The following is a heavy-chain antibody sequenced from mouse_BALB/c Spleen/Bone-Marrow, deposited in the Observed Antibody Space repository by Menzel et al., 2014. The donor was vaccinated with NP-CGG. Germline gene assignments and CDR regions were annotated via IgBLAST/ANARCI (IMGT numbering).Heavy chain of an antibody. CDR3: ATYGYSYWYFDV. D-gene: IGHD1-1*01. CDR2: IDPYYGGI. Sequence: EVQGVESGPELEKPGASVKISCKASGYSFTGYNMNWVKQSNGKSLEWIGNIDPYYGGISYNQKFKGKATLTVDKSSSTAYKQLKSLTAEDSAVYYCATYGYSYWYFDVWGAGTTVTVSS. J-gene: IGHJ1*01. CDR1: GYSFTGYN. V-gene: IGHV1-39*01.